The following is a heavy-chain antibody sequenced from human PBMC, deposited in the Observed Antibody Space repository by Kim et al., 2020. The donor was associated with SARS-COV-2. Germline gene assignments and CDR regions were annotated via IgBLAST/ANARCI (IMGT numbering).Heavy chain of an antibody. V-gene: IGHV1-2*06. CDR2: INSDSGGT. D-gene: IGHD6-6*01. CDR3: ARAPEYSSSSAYYGMDI. J-gene: IGHJ6*02. CDR1: GYTFNGYY. Sequence: ASVKVSCKASGYTFNGYYMHWVRRAPGQGLEWMGRINSDSGGTHYAQKFQGRVTMTRDTSITTTYMELSRLRSDDTAVYYCARAPEYSSSSAYYGMDIWGQGTTVTVSS.